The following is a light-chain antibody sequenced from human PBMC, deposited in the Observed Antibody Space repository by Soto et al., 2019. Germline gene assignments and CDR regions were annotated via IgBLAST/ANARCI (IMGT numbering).Light chain of an antibody. CDR2: DVS. CDR3: SSYTNTRTYV. V-gene: IGLV2-11*01. Sequence: QSALTQPRSVSGSPGQSVTISCTGTSSDVAIYNYISWYQQHPGEAPKLMIHDVSERPSGVPDRFSGSKSGNTASLTISGLQAEDEADYFCSSYTNTRTYVFGTGTKVTVL. CDR1: SSDVAIYNY. J-gene: IGLJ1*01.